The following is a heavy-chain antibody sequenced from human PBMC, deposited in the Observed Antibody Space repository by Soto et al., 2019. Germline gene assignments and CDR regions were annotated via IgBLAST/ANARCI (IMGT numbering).Heavy chain of an antibody. CDR1: GGSFSGYY. D-gene: IGHD6-6*01. V-gene: IGHV4-34*01. CDR2: INHSGST. J-gene: IGHJ4*02. Sequence: QVQLQQWGAGLLKPSETLSLTCAVYGGSFSGYYWSWIRQPPGKGLEWIGEINHSGSTNYNPSLTSRVTISVDTSKNQFSLKLSSVTAADTAVYYCARGLVLDYWGQGTLVTVSS. CDR3: ARGLVLDY.